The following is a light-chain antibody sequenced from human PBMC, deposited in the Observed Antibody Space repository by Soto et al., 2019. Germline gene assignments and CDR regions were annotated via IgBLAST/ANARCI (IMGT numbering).Light chain of an antibody. J-gene: IGKJ4*01. CDR3: QQYDSWPHT. Sequence: EIVMTQSPATLSASVGDRATISCRASQSIARTLDWYQQKPGQTPRLLIYDSSITDSGVPARFSGSASGTDFTLTITSLQSDDFATYYCQQYDSWPHTFGEGTKVDSK. CDR1: QSIART. V-gene: IGKV3-15*01. CDR2: DSS.